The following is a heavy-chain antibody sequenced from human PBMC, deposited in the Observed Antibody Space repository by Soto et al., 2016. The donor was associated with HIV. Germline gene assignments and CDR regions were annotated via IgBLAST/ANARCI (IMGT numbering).Heavy chain of an antibody. J-gene: IGHJ1*01. V-gene: IGHV3-23*01. Sequence: EVQLLESGGGLVQPGGSLRLSCAASEFIFAGSAMNWVRQAPGKGLEWVSTINNNGGSTWYADSVKGRFTISRDNSKNTLYLQMNSLRAEDTAVYYCVKAGYGSNSGHVYFQYWGQGTLVTVSS. CDR3: VKAGYGSNSGHVYFQY. CDR2: INNNGGST. CDR1: EFIFAGSA. D-gene: IGHD4-4*01.